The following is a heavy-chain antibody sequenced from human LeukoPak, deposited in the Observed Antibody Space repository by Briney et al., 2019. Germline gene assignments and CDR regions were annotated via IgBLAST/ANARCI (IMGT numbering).Heavy chain of an antibody. V-gene: IGHV1-18*01. CDR2: ISAYNGNT. CDR3: ARDNIAVSEYFQH. D-gene: IGHD6-19*01. J-gene: IGHJ1*01. CDR1: GYTFTSYG. Sequence: GGSVRVSCKASGYTFTSYGISWVRQAPGQGLEWMGWISAYNGNTNYAQKLQGRVTMTTDTSTSTAYMELRSLRSDDTAVYYCARDNIAVSEYFQHWGQGTLVTVSS.